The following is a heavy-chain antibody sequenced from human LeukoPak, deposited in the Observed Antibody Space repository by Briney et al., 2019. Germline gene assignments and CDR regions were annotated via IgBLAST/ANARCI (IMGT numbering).Heavy chain of an antibody. CDR3: ARVSIGWYSFDY. V-gene: IGHV3-9*01. CDR1: GSTFDDYA. D-gene: IGHD6-19*01. CDR2: ISWNSGSI. Sequence: SLRLSCAASGSTFDDYAMHWVRQAPGKGLEWVSGISWNSGSIGYADSVKGRFTISRDNAKDTVYLQMNSLRAEDTAVYYCARVSIGWYSFDYWGQGTLVTVSS. J-gene: IGHJ4*02.